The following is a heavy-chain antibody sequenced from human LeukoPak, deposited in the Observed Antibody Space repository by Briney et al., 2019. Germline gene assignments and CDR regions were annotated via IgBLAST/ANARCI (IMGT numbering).Heavy chain of an antibody. D-gene: IGHD6-19*01. V-gene: IGHV1-18*01. CDR2: ISAYNGNT. Sequence: ASVKVSCKASGYTFTSYGISWVRQAPGQGLEWMGWISAYNGNTNYAQKLQGRVTMTTDTSTSTAYMELRSLRSDDTAVYYCAREGGLAGAGDNGFDPGGQGPLVTVSS. J-gene: IGHJ5*02. CDR1: GYTFTSYG. CDR3: AREGGLAGAGDNGFDP.